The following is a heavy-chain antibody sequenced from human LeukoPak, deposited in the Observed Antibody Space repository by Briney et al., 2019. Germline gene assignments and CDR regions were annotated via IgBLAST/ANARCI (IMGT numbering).Heavy chain of an antibody. CDR1: GYTLSSYG. J-gene: IGHJ5*02. Sequence: ASVKVSCKASGYTLSSYGISWVRQAPGQGFEWMGWISAYNGNTNYAQKLQGRVTMTTDTSTSTAYMELRSLRSDDTAVYYCASIGYCSGGSCYPNNWFDPWGQGTLVTVSS. D-gene: IGHD2-15*01. CDR3: ASIGYCSGGSCYPNNWFDP. CDR2: ISAYNGNT. V-gene: IGHV1-18*01.